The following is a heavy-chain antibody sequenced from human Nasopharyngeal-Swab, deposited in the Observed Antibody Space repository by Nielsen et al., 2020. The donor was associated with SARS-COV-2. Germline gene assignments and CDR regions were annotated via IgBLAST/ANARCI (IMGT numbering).Heavy chain of an antibody. CDR1: GYTFTSYV. D-gene: IGHD2-21*01. J-gene: IGHJ6*02. V-gene: IGHV1-18*01. Sequence: ASVTVSCKASGYTFTSYVISWVRQAPGQGLEWMGWISAYNGNTNYAQKLQGRVTMTTDTSTSTAYVELRSLRSDDTAVYYCARLYCGGECSYYYYYGMDVWGQGTTVTVSS. CDR2: ISAYNGNT. CDR3: ARLYCGGECSYYYYYGMDV.